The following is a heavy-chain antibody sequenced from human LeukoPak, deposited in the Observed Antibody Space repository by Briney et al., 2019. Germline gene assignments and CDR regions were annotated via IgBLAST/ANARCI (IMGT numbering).Heavy chain of an antibody. CDR2: ISSGGSTI. Sequence: GGSLRLSCAASGFTFSDYYMSWIRQAPGKGLEWGSYISSGGSTIYYADSVKGRFTISRDNAKNSLYLQMNSLRAEDTAVYYCARVPLPYYYYMDVWGKGTTVTVSS. CDR1: GFTFSDYY. V-gene: IGHV3-11*01. J-gene: IGHJ6*03. CDR3: ARVPLPYYYYMDV. D-gene: IGHD1-14*01.